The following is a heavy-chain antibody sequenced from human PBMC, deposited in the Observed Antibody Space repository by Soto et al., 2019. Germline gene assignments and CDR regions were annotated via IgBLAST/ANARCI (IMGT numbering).Heavy chain of an antibody. V-gene: IGHV3-23*01. D-gene: IGHD3-3*01. CDR2: ISNTGVST. CDR1: GFTFSTHA. J-gene: IGHJ6*02. CDR3: ANGPTIFGVVISHSSYYGMDV. Sequence: PGGSLRLSCAASGFTFSTHAMTWVRQGPGKGLEWVSSISNTGVSTYYADSVKGRFTISRDNSKNTLYLQMNSLRAEDTAVYYCANGPTIFGVVISHSSYYGMDVWGQGTTVTV.